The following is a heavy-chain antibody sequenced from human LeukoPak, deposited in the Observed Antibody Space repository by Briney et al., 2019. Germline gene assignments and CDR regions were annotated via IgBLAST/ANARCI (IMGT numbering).Heavy chain of an antibody. CDR1: GFAFSNYA. J-gene: IGHJ6*03. Sequence: GGSLRLSCAASGFAFSNYAIHWVRQAPGKGLEWVAFIRYDGSNKYYADSVKGRFTISRDNSKNMLYLQMNSLRAEDTAVYYCAKESAAAGQSYNHYYYYYMDVWGKGTTVTISS. D-gene: IGHD6-13*01. CDR3: AKESAAAGQSYNHYYYYYMDV. CDR2: IRYDGSNK. V-gene: IGHV3-30*02.